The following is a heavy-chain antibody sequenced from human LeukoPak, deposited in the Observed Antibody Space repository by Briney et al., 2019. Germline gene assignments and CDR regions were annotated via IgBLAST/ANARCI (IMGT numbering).Heavy chain of an antibody. V-gene: IGHV4-59*01. CDR2: IYCSGST. Sequence: SETLSLTCTVSGGSISSYYWSWIRQPPGKGLEWIGYIYCSGSTNYNPSLKSRVTISVDTSKNQFSLKLSSVTAADTAVYYCARLSLEDSSGYYFDYWGQGTLVTVSS. D-gene: IGHD3-22*01. J-gene: IGHJ4*02. CDR1: GGSISSYY. CDR3: ARLSLEDSSGYYFDY.